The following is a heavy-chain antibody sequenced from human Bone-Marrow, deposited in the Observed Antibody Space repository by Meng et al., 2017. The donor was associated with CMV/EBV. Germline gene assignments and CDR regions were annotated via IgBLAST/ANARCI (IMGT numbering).Heavy chain of an antibody. CDR2: MNPNSGNT. D-gene: IGHD3-16*01. V-gene: IGHV1-8*01. J-gene: IGHJ6*02. CDR3: ASFYGFGYYYYGMDV. CDR1: GYTFTSYD. Sequence: ASVKVSCKASGYTFTSYDINWVRQATGQGLEWMGWMNPNSGNTGYAQKFQGRVTMTRDTSISTAYMELSRLRSDDTAVYYCASFYGFGYYYYGMDVWGQGTTVTVSS.